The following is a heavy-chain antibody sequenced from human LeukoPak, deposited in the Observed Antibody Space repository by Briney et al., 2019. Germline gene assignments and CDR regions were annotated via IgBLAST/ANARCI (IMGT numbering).Heavy chain of an antibody. CDR1: GGSISSYY. J-gene: IGHJ5*02. V-gene: IGHV4-59*01. CDR3: ARSDYYGSGSTHLNWFDP. Sequence: SETLSLTCTVSGGSISSYYWSWIRQPPGKGLEWIGYIYYSGSTNYNPSLKSRVTISVDTSKNQFSLKLSSVTAADTAVYYCARSDYYGSGSTHLNWFDPWGQGTLVTVSS. D-gene: IGHD3-10*01. CDR2: IYYSGST.